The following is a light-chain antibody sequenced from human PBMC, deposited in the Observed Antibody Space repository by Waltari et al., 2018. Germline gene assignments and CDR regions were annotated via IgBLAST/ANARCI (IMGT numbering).Light chain of an antibody. J-gene: IGLJ2*01. CDR3: CSYATYSPVL. V-gene: IGLV2-23*01. CDR2: EGS. CDR1: SSVAGTNSF. Sequence: QSALTHPASGPGSPGQSTTFPSTGTSSVAGTNSFFSWYQHHPGKAPKLIIYEGSKRPSGISNRFSGFRAGNMASLTISGLQAEDEADYYCCSYATYSPVLLGGGTKLTVL.